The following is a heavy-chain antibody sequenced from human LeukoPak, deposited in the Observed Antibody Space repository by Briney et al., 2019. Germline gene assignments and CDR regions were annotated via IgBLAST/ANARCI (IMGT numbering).Heavy chain of an antibody. J-gene: IGHJ4*02. Sequence: PGGSLRLSCAASGFTFSSYAMSWVRQAPGKGLEWVANIKQDGSEKYYVDSVKGRFTISRDNAKNSLYLQMNSLRAEDTAVYYCARDAHYYDSSGHDYWGQGTLVTVSS. D-gene: IGHD3-22*01. CDR3: ARDAHYYDSSGHDY. V-gene: IGHV3-7*01. CDR1: GFTFSSYA. CDR2: IKQDGSEK.